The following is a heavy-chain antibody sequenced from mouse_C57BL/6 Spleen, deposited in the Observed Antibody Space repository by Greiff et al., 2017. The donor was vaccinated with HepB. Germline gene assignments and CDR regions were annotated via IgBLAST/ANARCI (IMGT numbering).Heavy chain of an antibody. CDR1: GFSLTSYG. V-gene: IGHV2-2*01. Sequence: VKLVESGPGLVQPSQSLSITCTVSGFSLTSYGVHWVRQSPGKGLEWLGVIWSGGSTDYNAAFISRLSISKDNSKSQVFFKMNSLQADDTAIYYCASDYYGSSYWFAYWGQGTLVTVSA. CDR2: IWSGGST. J-gene: IGHJ3*01. D-gene: IGHD1-1*01. CDR3: ASDYYGSSYWFAY.